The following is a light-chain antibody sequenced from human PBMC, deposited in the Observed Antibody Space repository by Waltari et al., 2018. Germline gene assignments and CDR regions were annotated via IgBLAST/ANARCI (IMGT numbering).Light chain of an antibody. J-gene: IGLJ3*02. V-gene: IGLV2-18*02. CDR2: EVS. Sequence: QSALTQPPSVSGSPGKPVTIPCTGTSSDVGRYNRVSSYQQPPGTAPKLMIYEVSNRPSGVPDRFSGSKSGNTASLTISGLQAEDEAHYYCSSYTSSSTFGVFGGGTKLTVL. CDR3: SSYTSSSTFGV. CDR1: SSDVGRYNR.